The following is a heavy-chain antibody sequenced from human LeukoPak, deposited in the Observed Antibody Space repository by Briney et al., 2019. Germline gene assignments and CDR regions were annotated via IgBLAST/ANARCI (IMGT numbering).Heavy chain of an antibody. Sequence: ASVKVSCKASGYTFTSYGISWVRQAPGQGLEWMGGIIPIFGTANYAQKFQGRVTITADESTSTAYMELSSLRSEDTAVYYCARALAVAGGKFDYWGQGTLVTVSS. CDR2: IIPIFGTA. J-gene: IGHJ4*02. CDR1: GYTFTSYG. D-gene: IGHD6-19*01. CDR3: ARALAVAGGKFDY. V-gene: IGHV1-69*13.